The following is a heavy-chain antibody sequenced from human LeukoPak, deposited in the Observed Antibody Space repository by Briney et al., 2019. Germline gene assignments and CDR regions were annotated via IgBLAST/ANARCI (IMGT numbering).Heavy chain of an antibody. CDR2: ISGSGGST. J-gene: IGHJ3*02. CDR3: AKDNYDSSGYYKDGNAFDI. Sequence: GGSLRLSCAASGFTFSSYAMSWVRQAPGKGLEWVSAISGSGGSTYYADSVKGRFTISRDNSKNTLYLQMNSLRAEDTAVYYCAKDNYDSSGYYKDGNAFDIWGQGTMVTVSS. V-gene: IGHV3-23*01. CDR1: GFTFSSYA. D-gene: IGHD3-22*01.